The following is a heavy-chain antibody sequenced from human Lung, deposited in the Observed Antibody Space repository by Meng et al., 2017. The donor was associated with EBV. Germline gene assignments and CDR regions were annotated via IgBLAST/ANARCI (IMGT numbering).Heavy chain of an antibody. CDR3: ATTTVRGVNWIDP. CDR2: IYYSGST. D-gene: IGHD3-10*01. Sequence: QVQLQGSGPGLVKPSQTLSLTCTVSGGSISSKNYYWSWIRQHPGKGLEWIGYIYYSGSTYYNPSLKSRVTISVDTSKNQFSLNLTFVTAADTAVYYCATTTVRGVNWIDPWGQGTLVTVSS. V-gene: IGHV4-31*03. J-gene: IGHJ5*02. CDR1: GGSISSKNYY.